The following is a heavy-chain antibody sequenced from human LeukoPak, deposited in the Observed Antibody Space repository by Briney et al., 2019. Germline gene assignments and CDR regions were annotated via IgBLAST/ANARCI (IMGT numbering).Heavy chain of an antibody. CDR1: VGTFSIYA. CDR2: IITILGIA. Sequence: ASVTVSFTCSVGTFSIYAISWVRQAPGQGLEWMGRIITILGIANYAQKFQGRVTITADKSTSPAYMELSSLRSEDTAVYYCAGAYCRGDCYSNWFYPWGQGTLVAVSS. V-gene: IGHV1-69*04. J-gene: IGHJ5*02. D-gene: IGHD2-21*02. CDR3: AGAYCRGDCYSNWFYP.